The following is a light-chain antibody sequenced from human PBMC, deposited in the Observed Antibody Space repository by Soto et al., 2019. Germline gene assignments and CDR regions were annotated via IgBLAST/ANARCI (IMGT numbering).Light chain of an antibody. Sequence: GERVTITFLASQSISSWLAWYQQKPGKAPKLLIYKPSTLQSGVPSSFSGSGSGTEFGXTISSLXXDXXATYYCQKYNSYSWTFGKGTKVDLK. J-gene: IGKJ1*01. CDR1: QSISSW. CDR3: QKYNSYSWT. V-gene: IGKV1-5*03. CDR2: KPS.